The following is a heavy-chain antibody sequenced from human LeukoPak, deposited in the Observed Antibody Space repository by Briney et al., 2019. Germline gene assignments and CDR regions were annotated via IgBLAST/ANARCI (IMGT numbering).Heavy chain of an antibody. D-gene: IGHD3-22*01. V-gene: IGHV4-59*01. Sequence: SETLSLTCSVSGGPINFYWSWIRQSPGKGLEWIGCIYPNGSTSYNSSLKSRVTISLDTSKNQFSLKLSSVTAADTAVYYCARGSAYYYDSSGYSVFDYWGQGTLVTVSS. CDR3: ARGSAYYYDSSGYSVFDY. J-gene: IGHJ4*02. CDR2: IYPNGST. CDR1: GGPINFY.